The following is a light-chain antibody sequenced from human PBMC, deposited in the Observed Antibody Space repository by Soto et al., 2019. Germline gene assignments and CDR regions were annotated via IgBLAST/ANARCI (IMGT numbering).Light chain of an antibody. Sequence: QSVLTQPPSASGTPGQRVTISCSGSSSNIGSNAVNWYHQLPGKAPKLLIYRSDQRPSGVPDRFSGSKSGASASLAISGLRYEDEGDYYCAAWDDSMDGPVFGGGTKVTVL. CDR3: AAWDDSMDGPV. CDR1: SSNIGSNA. J-gene: IGLJ2*01. CDR2: RSD. V-gene: IGLV1-44*01.